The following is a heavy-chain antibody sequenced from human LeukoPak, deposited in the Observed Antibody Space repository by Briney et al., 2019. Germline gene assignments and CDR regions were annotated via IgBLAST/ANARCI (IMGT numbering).Heavy chain of an antibody. D-gene: IGHD6-19*01. V-gene: IGHV4-59*01. CDR2: VYSTGST. CDR3: ARERLLTGYSSGWFDS. Sequence: SETLSLTCTVSGDSINTYYWSWIRQPPGKRLEWVGYVYSTGSTNYNPSLKSRATISVDTPKNQFSLKVNSVTAADTAVYYCARERLLTGYSSGWFDSWGQGTLVTVSS. J-gene: IGHJ5*01. CDR1: GDSINTYY.